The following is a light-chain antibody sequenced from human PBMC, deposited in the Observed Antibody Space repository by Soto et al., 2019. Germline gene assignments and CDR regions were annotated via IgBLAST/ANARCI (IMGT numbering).Light chain of an antibody. CDR2: DAY. V-gene: IGKV1-5*01. CDR1: QNINSK. CDR3: QQYDTYFRYT. J-gene: IGKJ2*01. Sequence: DIQMTQSPSTLSASVGDRVAITCRASQNINSKLAWYQKKPGKAPKLLISDAYSVESGVPSRFSGSGSGTEFTLTIGGLQPDDFANYYCQQYDTYFRYTFGQGTTLDLK.